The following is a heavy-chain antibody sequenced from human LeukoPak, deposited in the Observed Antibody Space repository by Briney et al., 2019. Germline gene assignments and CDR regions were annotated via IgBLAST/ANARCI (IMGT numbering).Heavy chain of an antibody. D-gene: IGHD4-11*01. CDR1: GFTFSSYS. V-gene: IGHV3-21*01. J-gene: IGHJ4*02. Sequence: GSLRLSCAASGFTFSSYSMNWVRQAPGKGLEWVSSISSSSSYIYYADSVKGRFTISRGNAKNSLYLQMNSLRAEDTAVYYCARAPRLYRSDYFDYWGQGTLVTVSS. CDR3: ARAPRLYRSDYFDY. CDR2: ISSSSSYI.